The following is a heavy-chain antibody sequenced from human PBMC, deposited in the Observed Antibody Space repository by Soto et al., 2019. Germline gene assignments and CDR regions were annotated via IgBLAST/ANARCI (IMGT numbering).Heavy chain of an antibody. D-gene: IGHD3-9*01. CDR2: IKSKTDGGTA. J-gene: IGHJ4*02. V-gene: IGHV3-15*01. CDR3: TTGIYYDILTGYHNVAY. CDR1: GFNLSHPW. Sequence: PGGSLRLSFVASGFNLSHPWMTWVRQAAGKGLEWVGRIKSKTDGGTADYAAPVKGRATISRDDSKNTVYLQMNSLKTEDTAVYYCTTGIYYDILTGYHNVAYWGQGALVTVSS.